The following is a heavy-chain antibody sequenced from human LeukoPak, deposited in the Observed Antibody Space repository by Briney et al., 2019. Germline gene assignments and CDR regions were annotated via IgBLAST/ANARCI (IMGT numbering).Heavy chain of an antibody. CDR2: IRSKGYGGTT. CDR1: GSTFGDHA. Sequence: GRSLRLSCITSGSTFGDHAMSWVRQAPGKGLDWVGFIRSKGYGGTTEYAASVKGRFTISRDDSKSIAYLQMNSLKSEDTAVYYCTRGPTGRWLYYGMDVWGQGTTVIVSS. J-gene: IGHJ6*02. CDR3: TRGPTGRWLYYGMDV. V-gene: IGHV3-49*04. D-gene: IGHD5-24*01.